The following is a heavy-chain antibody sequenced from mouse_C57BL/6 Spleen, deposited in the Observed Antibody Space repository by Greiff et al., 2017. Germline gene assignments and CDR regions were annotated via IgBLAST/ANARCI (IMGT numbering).Heavy chain of an antibody. V-gene: IGHV14-3*01. CDR2: IDPANGNT. Sequence: VQLKQSVAELVRPGASVKLSCTASGFNIKNTYMHWVKQRPEQGLEWIGRIDPANGNTKYAPKFQGKATITADTSSNTAYLQLSSLTSEDTAIYYCARAPYYGYDVRDYYAMDYWGQGTSVTVSS. CDR3: ARAPYYGYDVRDYYAMDY. J-gene: IGHJ4*01. CDR1: GFNIKNTY. D-gene: IGHD2-9*01.